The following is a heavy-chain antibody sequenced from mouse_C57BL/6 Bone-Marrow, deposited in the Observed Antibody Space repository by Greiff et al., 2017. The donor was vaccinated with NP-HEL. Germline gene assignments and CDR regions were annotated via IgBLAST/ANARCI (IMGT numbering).Heavy chain of an antibody. CDR2: ISDGGSYT. CDR3: ERGTQEYYVDY. J-gene: IGHJ2*01. CDR1: GFTFSSYA. Sequence: EVQRVESGGGLVKPGGSLKLSCAASGFTFSSYAMSWVRQTPEKRLEWVATISDGGSYTYYPDNVQGRFTISRDNAKNNLYLQMSHLKSEDTAMYYCERGTQEYYVDYWGQGTTLTVSS. V-gene: IGHV5-4*01. D-gene: IGHD3-2*02.